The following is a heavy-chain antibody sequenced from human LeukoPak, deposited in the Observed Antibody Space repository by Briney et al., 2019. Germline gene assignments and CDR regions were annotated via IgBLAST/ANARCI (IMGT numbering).Heavy chain of an antibody. V-gene: IGHV1-3*01. CDR1: GYTFTSYD. CDR3: ARDSRGAYCGGDCYLDAFDI. D-gene: IGHD2-21*02. CDR2: INAGNGNT. J-gene: IGHJ3*02. Sequence: GASVKVSCKASGYTFTSYDINWVRQATGQGLEWMGWINAGNGNTKYSQKFQGRVTITRDTSASTAYMELSSLRSEDTAVYYCARDSRGAYCGGDCYLDAFDIWGQGTMVTVSS.